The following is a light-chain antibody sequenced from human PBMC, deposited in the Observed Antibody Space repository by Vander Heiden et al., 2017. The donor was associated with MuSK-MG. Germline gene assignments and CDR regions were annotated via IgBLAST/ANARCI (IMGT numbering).Light chain of an antibody. J-gene: IGKJ2*01. Sequence: DIVLTHSPGTLSLAPGETATLSGRASQSGSSSYLDWYKQKPGQAPRLLSYGASSRATGIPDRVSGSGSGTDFTLTISRLEPEDFAVYYWQQDGSSTTFGQGTKLEIK. CDR3: QQDGSSTT. CDR2: GAS. V-gene: IGKV3-20*01. CDR1: QSGSSSY.